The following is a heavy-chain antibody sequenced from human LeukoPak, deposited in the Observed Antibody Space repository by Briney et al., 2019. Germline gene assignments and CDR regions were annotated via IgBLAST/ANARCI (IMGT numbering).Heavy chain of an antibody. D-gene: IGHD2-15*01. CDR2: LYSDGRT. V-gene: IGHV3-53*01. CDR1: GFTVNSNY. CDR3: ARGGGYYPIDY. Sequence: PGGSLRLSCAASGFTVNSNYMNWVRQAPGKGLEWVSVLYSDGRTYYADSVKGRFTISRDTSKSTLYLQVNSLRAEDTAVYYCARGGGYYPIDYWGQGTLVTVSS. J-gene: IGHJ4*02.